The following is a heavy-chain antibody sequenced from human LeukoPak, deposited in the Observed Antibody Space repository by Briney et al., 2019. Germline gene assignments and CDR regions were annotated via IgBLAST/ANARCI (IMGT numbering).Heavy chain of an antibody. CDR3: ARGEYYFDY. Sequence: GGSLRLSCAASGFTFNNYQMNWVSQAPGKWLECISYISSSGRTIYYADSLKGRFTVSRDNAKNSLYLRMNNLRAEDTAVYYCARGEYYFDYWGQGTLVTVSS. J-gene: IGHJ4*02. V-gene: IGHV3-48*03. CDR1: GFTFNNYQ. CDR2: ISSSGRTI.